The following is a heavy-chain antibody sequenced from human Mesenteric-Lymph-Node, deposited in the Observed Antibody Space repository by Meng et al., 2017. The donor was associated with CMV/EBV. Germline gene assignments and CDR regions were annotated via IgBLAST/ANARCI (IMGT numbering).Heavy chain of an antibody. J-gene: IGHJ4*02. V-gene: IGHV3-30*02. CDR2: IRYAGSYT. Sequence: GESLKISCEASGFAFSNTGMHWVRQAPGKGLEWLTFIRYAGSYTYYADSVKGRLIVSRDNSKNTVYLQVNSLRTEDTAVYYYAKDQRRYTGIGDWGQGTLVTVSS. CDR3: AKDQRRYTGIGD. CDR1: GFAFSNTG. D-gene: IGHD5-12*01.